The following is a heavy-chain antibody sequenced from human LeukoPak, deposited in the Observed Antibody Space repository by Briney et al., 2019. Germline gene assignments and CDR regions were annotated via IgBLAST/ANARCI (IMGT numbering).Heavy chain of an antibody. CDR2: INPNSGGT. Sequence: ASVKVSCKASGYTFTGYYLHWVRQAPGQGLEWMGWINPNSGGTNYAQKFQGRVTMTRDTSISTAYMELSRLTSDDTAVYYCARDLCHGGSCFHFDSWGQGTLVTVSS. V-gene: IGHV1-2*02. CDR3: ARDLCHGGSCFHFDS. D-gene: IGHD2-15*01. CDR1: GYTFTGYY. J-gene: IGHJ4*02.